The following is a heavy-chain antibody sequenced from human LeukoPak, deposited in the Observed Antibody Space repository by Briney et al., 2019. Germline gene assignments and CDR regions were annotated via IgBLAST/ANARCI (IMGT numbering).Heavy chain of an antibody. CDR2: INHSGST. CDR1: GGSFSGYY. J-gene: IGHJ6*03. Sequence: SETLSLTCAVYGGSFSGYYWSWIRQPPGKGLEWLGEINHSGSTNYNPSLKSRVTISVATSKNKFSLKLSSVTAADTAVYYCARHGGSGPMHYYMDVWGKGTTVTISS. CDR3: ARHGGSGPMHYYMDV. V-gene: IGHV4-34*01. D-gene: IGHD3-10*01.